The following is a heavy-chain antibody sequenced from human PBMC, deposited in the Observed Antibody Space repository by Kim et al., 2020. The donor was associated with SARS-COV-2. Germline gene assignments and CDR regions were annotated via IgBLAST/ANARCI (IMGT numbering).Heavy chain of an antibody. Sequence: YADYVKGRFTISRDKAKNSLYLQMNSLRDEDTAVYYCARHDYGDYGGSYWGQGTLVTVSS. CDR3: ARHDYGDYGGSY. V-gene: IGHV3-48*02. D-gene: IGHD4-17*01. J-gene: IGHJ4*02.